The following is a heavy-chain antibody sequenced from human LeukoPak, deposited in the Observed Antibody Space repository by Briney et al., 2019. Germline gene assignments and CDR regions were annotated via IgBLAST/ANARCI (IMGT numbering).Heavy chain of an antibody. J-gene: IGHJ4*02. V-gene: IGHV3-9*01. CDR2: ISWNSGSI. D-gene: IGHD3-10*01. CDR1: GFTFDDYA. CDR3: AKLLMAMVRGVDIDC. Sequence: PGGSLRLSCAASGFTFDDYAMHWVRQAPGKGLEWVSGISWNSGSIGYADSVKGRFTISRDNAKNSLYLQMNSLRAEDTAVYYCAKLLMAMVRGVDIDCWGQGTLVTVSS.